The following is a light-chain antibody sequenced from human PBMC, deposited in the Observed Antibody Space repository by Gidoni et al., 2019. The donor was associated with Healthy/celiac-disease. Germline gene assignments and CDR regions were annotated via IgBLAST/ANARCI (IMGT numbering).Light chain of an antibody. J-gene: IGKJ4*01. Sequence: DIVMTQSPDSLAVSLGEGATINCKSSQSVLYNSNNKNYLAWYQQKPGQPPKLLIYWASTRASGVPDRFSGSGSGTDFTLTISSLQAEDVAVYYCQQYYSSPLTFGGGTKVEIK. CDR3: QQYYSSPLT. V-gene: IGKV4-1*01. CDR2: WAS. CDR1: QSVLYNSNNKNY.